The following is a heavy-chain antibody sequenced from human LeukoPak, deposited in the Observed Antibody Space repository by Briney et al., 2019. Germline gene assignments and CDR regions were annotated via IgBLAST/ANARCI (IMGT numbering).Heavy chain of an antibody. CDR2: ISGSGGST. CDR3: AKPGYYDFWSGYYFDY. V-gene: IGHV3-23*01. J-gene: IGHJ4*02. D-gene: IGHD3-3*01. CDR1: GFTFSSYA. Sequence: PGGSLRLSCAASGFTFSSYAMSWVRQAPGKGLEWVSAISGSGGSTYYADSVKGRFTISRDKYKNTLYLQMNSLRAEDTAVYYCAKPGYYDFWSGYYFDYWGQGTLVTVSS.